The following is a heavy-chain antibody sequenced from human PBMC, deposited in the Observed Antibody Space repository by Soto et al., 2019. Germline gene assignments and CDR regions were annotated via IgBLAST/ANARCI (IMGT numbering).Heavy chain of an antibody. D-gene: IGHD5-18*01. Sequence: EVQLVESGGGLVQPGGSLRLSCAASGFTFSSYSMNWVRHAPGKGLEWVSYISSSSSTIYYADSVKGRFTISRDNAKNSLYLQMNSLRDEDSTAYYCARDPGYSYGPPDYWGQGTLVPVSS. J-gene: IGHJ4*02. V-gene: IGHV3-48*02. CDR1: GFTFSSYS. CDR2: ISSSSSTI. CDR3: ARDPGYSYGPPDY.